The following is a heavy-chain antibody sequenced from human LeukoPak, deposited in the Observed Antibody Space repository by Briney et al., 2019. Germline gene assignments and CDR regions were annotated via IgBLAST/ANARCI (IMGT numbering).Heavy chain of an antibody. V-gene: IGHV3-23*01. J-gene: IGHJ6*02. CDR1: GFSFSSYA. CDR3: GSPTKSWLVRGKGVDF. CDR2: IDAGGGDT. D-gene: IGHD6-19*01. Sequence: GGSLRLSCAASGFSFSSYAMTWVRQAPGKGLEWVSSIDAGGGDTYHSDSVKGRFTISRDNSMNTLYLQMNSLRADDTAVYYLGSPTKSWLVRGKGVDFGGQGTTAPVSS.